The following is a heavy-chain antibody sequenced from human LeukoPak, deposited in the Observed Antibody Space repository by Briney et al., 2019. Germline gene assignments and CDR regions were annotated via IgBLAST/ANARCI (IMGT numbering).Heavy chain of an antibody. J-gene: IGHJ6*02. Sequence: GASVKVSCKASGYTFTSYGISWVRQAPGQGLEWMGWISAYNGNTNYAQKLQGRVTMTTDTSTSTAYMELRSLRSDDTAVYYCARAVPPDWLSPLGYLYYGMDVWGQGTTVTVSS. V-gene: IGHV1-18*01. CDR1: GYTFTSYG. D-gene: IGHD3-9*01. CDR3: ARAVPPDWLSPLGYLYYGMDV. CDR2: ISAYNGNT.